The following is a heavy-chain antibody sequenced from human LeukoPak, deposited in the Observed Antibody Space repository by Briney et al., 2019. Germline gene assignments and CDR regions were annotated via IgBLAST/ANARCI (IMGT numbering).Heavy chain of an antibody. D-gene: IGHD5-18*01. J-gene: IGHJ6*03. CDR1: GGSISSYY. CDR2: IYYSGST. CDR3: ARTEESGYSYRYFGYYYYMDV. Sequence: SETLSLTCTVSGGSISSYYWSWIRQPPGKGLDWIGYIYYSGSTHYNPSLKSRVTISVDTSKNQFSLNLSSVTAADTAVYYCARTEESGYSYRYFGYYYYMDVWGKGTTVTVSS. V-gene: IGHV4-59*01.